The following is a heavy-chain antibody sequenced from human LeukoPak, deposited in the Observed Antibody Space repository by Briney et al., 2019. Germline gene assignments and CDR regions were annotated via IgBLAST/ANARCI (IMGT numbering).Heavy chain of an antibody. CDR2: ISGYNGNT. CDR1: GYTFTSYG. Sequence: ASVKVSCKASGYTFTSYGISWVRQAPGQGLEWMGWISGYNGNTNYAQKVRDRVTMTTDTSTSTAYMELRSLRSEDTAVYYCARIPSSDSSYAFDIWGQGTMVTVSS. D-gene: IGHD3-22*01. J-gene: IGHJ3*02. CDR3: ARIPSSDSSYAFDI. V-gene: IGHV1-18*01.